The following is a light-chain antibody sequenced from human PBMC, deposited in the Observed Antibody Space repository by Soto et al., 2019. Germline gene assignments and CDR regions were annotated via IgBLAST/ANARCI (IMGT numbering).Light chain of an antibody. CDR1: QSVSSN. V-gene: IGKV3-15*01. J-gene: IGKJ2*01. Sequence: EIVMTQSPATLSVSPGERATLSCRASQSVSSNLAWYQQRPGQAPRLLIYETSTRATGIPAWFSGSGSGTEFTLTISNLQSEDFAVYYCQQYNKWPPRTFGQGTKLEIK. CDR2: ETS. CDR3: QQYNKWPPRT.